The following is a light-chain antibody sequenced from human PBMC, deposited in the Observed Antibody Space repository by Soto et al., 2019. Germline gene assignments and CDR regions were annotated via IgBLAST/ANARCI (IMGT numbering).Light chain of an antibody. CDR2: DAS. V-gene: IGKV3-11*01. Sequence: EIDLTQSPATLSLSPGERATISCRASQSVSSYLAWYQQKPGQAPRLLIYDASNRHTGIPARFSGGGSGTDVSLPIISLEPEDFAVYYCQQRFNWPRFTFGQGTKLESK. CDR3: QQRFNWPRFT. J-gene: IGKJ2*01. CDR1: QSVSSY.